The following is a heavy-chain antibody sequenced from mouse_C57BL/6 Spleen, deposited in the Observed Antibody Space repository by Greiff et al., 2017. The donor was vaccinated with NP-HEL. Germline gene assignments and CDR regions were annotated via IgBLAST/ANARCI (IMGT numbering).Heavy chain of an antibody. CDR1: GYAFSSSW. CDR2: IYPGDGDT. V-gene: IGHV1-82*01. Sequence: QVQLQQSGPELVKPGASVKISCKASGYAFSSSWMNWVKQRPGKGLEWIGRIYPGDGDTNYNGKLKGKATLTADKSSSTAYMQLSSLTSEDSAVYFCAREGDYWGQGTTLTVSS. CDR3: AREGDY. J-gene: IGHJ2*01.